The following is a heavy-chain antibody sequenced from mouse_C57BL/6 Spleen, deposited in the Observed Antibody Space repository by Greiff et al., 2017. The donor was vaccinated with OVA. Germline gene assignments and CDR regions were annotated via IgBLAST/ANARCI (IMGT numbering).Heavy chain of an antibody. J-gene: IGHJ2*01. CDR2: IYPGDGAT. CDR3: VGQLRTFDF. V-gene: IGHV1-82*01. D-gene: IGHD3-2*02. CDR1: GYAFSSSW. Sequence: VQLQQSGPELVKPGASVKISCKASGYAFSSSWLNWVKQRPGKGLEWIGRIYPGDGATNYNGKFKGKAKLTADKSASTAYMQLSSLTSEDSVVYFSVGQLRTFDFWGKGTTLTVSS.